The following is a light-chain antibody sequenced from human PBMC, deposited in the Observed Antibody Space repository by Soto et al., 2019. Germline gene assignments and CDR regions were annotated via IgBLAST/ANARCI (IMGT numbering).Light chain of an antibody. CDR2: GAS. J-gene: IGKJ5*01. CDR3: QQYGSSFPIT. Sequence: EIVLTQSPGTLSLSPGERATLSCRASQSVRSRYLAWYQQKPGQAPRLLIYGASSRATGIPDRFSGSGSGTDFSLTISRLEPEDFAVYYCQQYGSSFPITFGQGTRLEIK. CDR1: QSVRSRY. V-gene: IGKV3-20*01.